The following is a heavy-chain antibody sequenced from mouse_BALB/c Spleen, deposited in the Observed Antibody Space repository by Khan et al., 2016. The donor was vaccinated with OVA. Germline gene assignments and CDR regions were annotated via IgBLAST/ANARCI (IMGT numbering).Heavy chain of an antibody. CDR3: VREGAYNRSDGWFAY. CDR1: GYTFTSYS. V-gene: IGHV1-4*01. Sequence: QMQLEESGAELARPGASVKMSCKASGYTFTSYSMHWIRQRPGQALEWIGHINPDNNYSNYNQNFKDKATLIVDKSSSTSYMQLSSLTSEDSAVYYCVREGAYNRSDGWFAYWGQGTLVTVSA. J-gene: IGHJ3*01. D-gene: IGHD2-14*01. CDR2: INPDNNYS.